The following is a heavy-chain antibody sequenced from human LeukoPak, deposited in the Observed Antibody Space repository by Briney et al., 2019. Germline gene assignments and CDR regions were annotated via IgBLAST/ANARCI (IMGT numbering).Heavy chain of an antibody. V-gene: IGHV4-34*01. CDR3: ARRHVLRYFDWLLKALGMDV. CDR2: INHSGST. CDR1: GGSFSGYY. J-gene: IGHJ6*02. Sequence: SETLSRTCAGYGGSFSGYYWSWIRQPPGKGLEWSGEINHSGSTNYNPSLKSRVTISVDTSKNQFSLKLRSVTAADTDVYYCARRHVLRYFDWLLKALGMDVWGQGTTVTVSS. D-gene: IGHD3-9*01.